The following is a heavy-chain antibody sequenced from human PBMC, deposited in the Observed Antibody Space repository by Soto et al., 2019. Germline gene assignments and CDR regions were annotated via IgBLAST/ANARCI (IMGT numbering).Heavy chain of an antibody. CDR3: ARDPDGDYDFDY. CDR2: ISVYNGRT. J-gene: IGHJ4*02. Sequence: ASVKVSCKAYGYTFTNYGISWVRQAPGQGLEWMAWISVYNGRTNYGQKFAGRVTLTTDRTTGTAYMELGSLGSDDTAVYYCARDPDGDYDFDYWGQGTLVTVSS. CDR1: GYTFTNYG. D-gene: IGHD4-17*01. V-gene: IGHV1-18*01.